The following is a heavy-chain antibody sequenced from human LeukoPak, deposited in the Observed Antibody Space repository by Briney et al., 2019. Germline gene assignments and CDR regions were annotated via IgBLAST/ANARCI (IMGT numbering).Heavy chain of an antibody. Sequence: GGSLRLSCAASGFTVSSNYMTWVRQAPGKGLEWVSVIYSGGSTYYADSVKGRFTISRDNSKNTLYLQMNSLRAEDTAVYYCAREILPSYAFDIWGQGTLVTVSS. CDR3: AREILPSYAFDI. CDR2: IYSGGST. V-gene: IGHV3-53*01. D-gene: IGHD2/OR15-2a*01. CDR1: GFTVSSNY. J-gene: IGHJ3*02.